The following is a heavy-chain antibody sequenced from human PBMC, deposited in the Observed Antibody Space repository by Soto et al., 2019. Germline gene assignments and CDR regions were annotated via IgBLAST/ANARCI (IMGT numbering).Heavy chain of an antibody. D-gene: IGHD3-3*01. CDR1: GFTFSASA. V-gene: IGHV3-73*01. Sequence: EVQLVESGGGLVQPGWSLTLSCAASGFTFSASAMHWVRQASGKGLEWLGRIRSKGNSYATVYAASVKGRFTISRDDSKNTTYLQLTSLKTEDTAVYYCSRQASDFYSGAPQYYMDVWGKGTTVTVSS. J-gene: IGHJ6*03. CDR2: IRSKGNSYAT. CDR3: SRQASDFYSGAPQYYMDV.